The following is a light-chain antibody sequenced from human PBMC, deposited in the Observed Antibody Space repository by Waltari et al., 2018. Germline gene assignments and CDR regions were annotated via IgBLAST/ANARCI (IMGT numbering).Light chain of an antibody. J-gene: IGKJ5*01. CDR3: QQYYDYPIN. Sequence: DIQMTQSPSTVSASLGDRVTITCRASQNLHTFLSWYQQKPGAVPNLLIYDVSTLERGVPSRFSGSGSGTHFTLTISGLQPDDFATYYCQQYYDYPINFGQGTRL. V-gene: IGKV1-5*01. CDR2: DVS. CDR1: QNLHTF.